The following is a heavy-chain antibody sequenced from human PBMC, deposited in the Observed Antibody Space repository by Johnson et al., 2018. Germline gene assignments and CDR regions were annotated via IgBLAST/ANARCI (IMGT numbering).Heavy chain of an antibody. D-gene: IGHD5-18*01. V-gene: IGHV4-59*01. CDR2: IYYSGST. Sequence: QVQLQESGPGLVKPSETXSLTCTVSGGSISSYYWSWIRQPPGKGLEWIGYIYYSGSTNYHPSLKSRVTISVDTSKNQFSLKLSSVTAADPAVYYCARGVGISYGQYYYYYYMDVWGKGTTVTVSS. J-gene: IGHJ6*03. CDR3: ARGVGISYGQYYYYYYMDV. CDR1: GGSISSYY.